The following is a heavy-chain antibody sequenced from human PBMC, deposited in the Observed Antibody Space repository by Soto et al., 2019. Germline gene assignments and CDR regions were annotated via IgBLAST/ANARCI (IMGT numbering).Heavy chain of an antibody. V-gene: IGHV3-7*05. Sequence: GGSLRLSCAASGFIFSSYWMSWVRQAPGKGLEWVANIKEDGGEKYYVDSVKGRFTISRDNARSSLYLQMNGLRAEDTAVYYCARAEVLTGYYFHYGMDVWGQGTTVTVSS. CDR2: IKEDGGEK. CDR3: ARAEVLTGYYFHYGMDV. J-gene: IGHJ6*02. CDR1: GFIFSSYW. D-gene: IGHD3-9*01.